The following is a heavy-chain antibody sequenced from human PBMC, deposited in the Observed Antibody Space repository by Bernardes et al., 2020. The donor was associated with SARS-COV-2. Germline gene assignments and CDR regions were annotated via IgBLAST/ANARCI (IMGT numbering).Heavy chain of an antibody. Sequence: GGSLRLSCGVSGLSLRVAYISWVRQAPGKGLDWVSQIFAAGDTFYGDSVRGRFTISRDMSANVVYLQMNNLRVEDTAIYYCAEIFSARWGQGTLVAVSS. V-gene: IGHV3-53*01. D-gene: IGHD3-3*01. J-gene: IGHJ4*02. CDR3: AEIFSAR. CDR2: IFAAGDT. CDR1: GLSLRVAY.